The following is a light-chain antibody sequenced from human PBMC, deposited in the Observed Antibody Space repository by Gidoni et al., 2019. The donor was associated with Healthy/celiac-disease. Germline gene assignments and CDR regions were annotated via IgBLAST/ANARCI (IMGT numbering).Light chain of an antibody. J-gene: IGLJ1*01. CDR2: GNS. Sequence: QSVLTQPPSVSGAPGPRVTISCTRSSSNIGAGYDVHWYQQLPGTAPKLLIYGNSNRPSGVPDRFSGSKSGTSASLAITGLQAEDEADYYCQSYDSSLSGYVFGTGTKVTVL. V-gene: IGLV1-40*01. CDR3: QSYDSSLSGYV. CDR1: SSNIGAGYD.